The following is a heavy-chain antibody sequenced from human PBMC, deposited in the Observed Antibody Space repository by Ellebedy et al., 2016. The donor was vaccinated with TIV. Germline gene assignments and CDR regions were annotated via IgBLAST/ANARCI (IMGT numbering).Heavy chain of an antibody. CDR1: GFTFSDYW. Sequence: GESLKISXAASGFTFSDYWMTWVRQAPGEGLQWVAYLNQDGSQKYYFDSVKGRFTISRDNAKNSVYLQMDSLRSEDTATYYCARDPGSRGYWGHGTLVTVS. CDR2: LNQDGSQK. D-gene: IGHD3-10*01. CDR3: ARDPGSRGY. J-gene: IGHJ4*01. V-gene: IGHV3-7*03.